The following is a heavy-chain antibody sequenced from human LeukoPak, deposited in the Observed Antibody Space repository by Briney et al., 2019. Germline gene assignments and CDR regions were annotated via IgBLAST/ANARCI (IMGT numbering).Heavy chain of an antibody. CDR3: ARESIVVVPAAGYYYYGMDV. V-gene: IGHV1-2*04. CDR2: INPNSGGT. J-gene: IGHJ6*02. D-gene: IGHD2-2*01. Sequence: ASVKVSCKASGYTFTGYYMHWVRQAPGQGLEWMGWINPNSGGTNYAQKFQGWVTMTRDTSNSTAYMELSRLRSDDTAVYYCARESIVVVPAAGYYYYGMDVWGQGTTVTVSS. CDR1: GYTFTGYY.